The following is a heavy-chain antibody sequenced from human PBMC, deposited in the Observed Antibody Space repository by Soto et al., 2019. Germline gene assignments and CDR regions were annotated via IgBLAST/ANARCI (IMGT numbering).Heavy chain of an antibody. Sequence: GGSLRLSCAASGFDLGNTWIHWVRQVPGKGLVWVSRINSDGSSITYADSVKGRFTISRDNAKNTLYLQMSSLRVEDTAVYYCAKDWYYTIDYWGQGT. CDR1: GFDLGNTW. J-gene: IGHJ4*02. D-gene: IGHD3-3*01. CDR3: AKDWYYTIDY. V-gene: IGHV3-74*01. CDR2: INSDGSSI.